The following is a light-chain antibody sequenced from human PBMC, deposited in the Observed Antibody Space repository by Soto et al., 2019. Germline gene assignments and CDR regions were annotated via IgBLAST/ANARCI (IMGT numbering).Light chain of an antibody. V-gene: IGKV1-39*01. J-gene: IGKJ3*01. CDR3: QQTYSPPLT. CDR1: QDISNY. CDR2: DVS. Sequence: IHMTHSPSSLSASVLYRVTITFQASQDISNYLNLYQQKPGEAPKLLIFDVSVLESGVPSRFSASGSETDFTLSITSLQPEDFATYYCQQTYSPPLTFGPGTKADIK.